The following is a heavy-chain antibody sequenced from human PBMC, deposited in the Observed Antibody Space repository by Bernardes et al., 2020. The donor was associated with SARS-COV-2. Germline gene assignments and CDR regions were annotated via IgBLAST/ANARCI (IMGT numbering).Heavy chain of an antibody. Sequence: GGSLRLSCATSGFTFSGDGMHWVRQAPGRGLEWVAFIHADGIKKYYADSVKGRFTISRDYSHNTVYLQMYSLRADDTAVYYCARSLSVAEYFQYWGQGTLVTFSS. V-gene: IGHV3-30*02. CDR1: GFTFSGDG. D-gene: IGHD3-10*01. CDR3: ARSLSVAEYFQY. CDR2: IHADGIKK. J-gene: IGHJ1*01.